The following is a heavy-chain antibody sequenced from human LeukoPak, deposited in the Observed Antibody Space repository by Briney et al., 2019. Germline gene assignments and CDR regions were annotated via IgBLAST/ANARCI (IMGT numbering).Heavy chain of an antibody. Sequence: PGRSLRLSCAASGFTFDDYAMHWVRQAPGKGLEWVSGISWNSGSTGYADSVKGRFTISRDNAKNSLYLQMNSLRAEDTALYYCAKSSSDHTYYYDSSGYLDYWGQGTLVTVSS. CDR2: ISWNSGST. CDR3: AKSSSDHTYYYDSSGYLDY. V-gene: IGHV3-9*01. CDR1: GFTFDDYA. D-gene: IGHD3-22*01. J-gene: IGHJ4*02.